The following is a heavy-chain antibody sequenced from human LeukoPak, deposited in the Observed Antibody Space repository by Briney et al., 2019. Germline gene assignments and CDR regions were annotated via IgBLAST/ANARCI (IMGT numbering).Heavy chain of an antibody. V-gene: IGHV3-7*01. CDR3: ARDTKGYDSSGYFISGYYGTDV. D-gene: IGHD3-22*01. CDR1: GFIFTGYF. Sequence: GGSLRLSCAASGFIFTGYFMSWVRQAPGKGLEWVASIKHDGSEKYYVDSVRGRFTISRDNTKNLLYLQMSSLRAEDTAVYYCARDTKGYDSSGYFISGYYGTDVWGRGTTVTVSS. J-gene: IGHJ6*02. CDR2: IKHDGSEK.